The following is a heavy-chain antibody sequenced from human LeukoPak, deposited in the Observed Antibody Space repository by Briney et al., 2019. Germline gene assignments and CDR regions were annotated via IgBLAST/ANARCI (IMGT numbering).Heavy chain of an antibody. CDR3: AKWHYYGSGSYIAPFDY. D-gene: IGHD3-10*01. Sequence: PGGSLRLSCAASGFTFSSYGMSWVRQAPGKGLEWVSAISGSGGSTYYADSVKGRFTISRDNSKNTLYLQMNSLRAEDTAVYYCAKWHYYGSGSYIAPFDYWGQGTLVTVSS. V-gene: IGHV3-23*01. J-gene: IGHJ4*02. CDR2: ISGSGGST. CDR1: GFTFSSYG.